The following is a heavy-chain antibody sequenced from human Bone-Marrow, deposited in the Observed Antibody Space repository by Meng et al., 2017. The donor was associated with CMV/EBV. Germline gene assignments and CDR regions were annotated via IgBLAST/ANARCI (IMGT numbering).Heavy chain of an antibody. V-gene: IGHV3-53*01. D-gene: IGHD6-19*01. Sequence: CAASGFTVSSNYMSWVRQEPGEGLGWVSVIYSGGSTYYADSVKGRFTISRDNSKNTLYLQMNSLRAEDTAVYYCARSQQWLVHNYFDYWGQGTLVTVSS. J-gene: IGHJ4*02. CDR2: IYSGGST. CDR1: GFTVSSNY. CDR3: ARSQQWLVHNYFDY.